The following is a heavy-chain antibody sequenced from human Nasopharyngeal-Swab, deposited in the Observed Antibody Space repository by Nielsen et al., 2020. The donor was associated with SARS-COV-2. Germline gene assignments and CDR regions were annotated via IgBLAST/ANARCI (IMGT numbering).Heavy chain of an antibody. J-gene: IGHJ4*02. V-gene: IGHV3-23*01. CDR3: VGWVQYHFDS. Sequence: GGSLRLSCAASGFTFSYISMTWVRQAPGQGPEWVATISNIGNTHYADSVTGRFIISRDNSKDTLYLQMNSLRVEDTAVYYCVGWVQYHFDSWGQGTLVTVSS. CDR2: ISNIGNT. D-gene: IGHD2-2*02. CDR1: GFTFSYIS.